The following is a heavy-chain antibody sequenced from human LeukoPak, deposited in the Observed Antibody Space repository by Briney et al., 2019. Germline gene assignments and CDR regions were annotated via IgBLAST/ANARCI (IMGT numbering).Heavy chain of an antibody. CDR3: ARRAWTENGDFDY. Sequence: GESLKISCKGSGYSVSNYWIGWVRQMPGKGLEWMGIIYPGDSDTRYSPSFQGQVTISADKSISTAYLQWSSLKASDTAMYYCARRAWTENGDFDYWGQGTLVTVSS. V-gene: IGHV5-51*01. J-gene: IGHJ4*02. CDR1: GYSVSNYW. CDR2: IYPGDSDT. D-gene: IGHD1-1*01.